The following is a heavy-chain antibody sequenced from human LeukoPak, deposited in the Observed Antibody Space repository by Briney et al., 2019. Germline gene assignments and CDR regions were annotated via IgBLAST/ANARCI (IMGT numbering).Heavy chain of an antibody. CDR2: IYYSGST. J-gene: IGHJ4*02. CDR3: ASGRSGSRTGYFDY. V-gene: IGHV4-59*01. CDR1: GGSISSYY. Sequence: RPSETLSLTCTVSGGSISSYYWSWIRQPPGKGLEWIGYIYYSGSTNYNPSLKSRVTISVDTSKNQFPLKLSSVTAADTAVYYCASGRSGSRTGYFDYWGQGTLVTVSS. D-gene: IGHD1-26*01.